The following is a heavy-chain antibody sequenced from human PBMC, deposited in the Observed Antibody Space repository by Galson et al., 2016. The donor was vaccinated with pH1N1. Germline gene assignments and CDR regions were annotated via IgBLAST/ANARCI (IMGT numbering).Heavy chain of an antibody. CDR1: GGTFSNSA. CDR3: ARDAPGGYQYYGMDV. Sequence: SVKVSCKASGGTFSNSAVSWVRQAPGQGLEWMGGIIPIFGTTKYAQKIQGRVTITADQLTSTSYMELSSLRSEDTAVYYCARDAPGGYQYYGMDVWGQGTTVTVSS. V-gene: IGHV1-69*13. D-gene: IGHD3-16*01. J-gene: IGHJ6*02. CDR2: IIPIFGTT.